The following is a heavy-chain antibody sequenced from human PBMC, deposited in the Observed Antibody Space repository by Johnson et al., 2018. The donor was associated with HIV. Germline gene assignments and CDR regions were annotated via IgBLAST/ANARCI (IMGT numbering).Heavy chain of an antibody. CDR3: ARVATFGVVISDGFDI. D-gene: IGHD3-3*01. V-gene: IGHV3-30*03. Sequence: QVQLVESGGGVVRPGGSLRLSCAASGFNFDDYGMSWVRQAPGKGLEWVAVISYDGSNKYYADSVKGRFTISRDNSKNTLNLQMNSLRSEDTAVYYCARVATFGVVISDGFDIWGQGTMVTVSS. CDR2: ISYDGSNK. J-gene: IGHJ3*02. CDR1: GFNFDDYG.